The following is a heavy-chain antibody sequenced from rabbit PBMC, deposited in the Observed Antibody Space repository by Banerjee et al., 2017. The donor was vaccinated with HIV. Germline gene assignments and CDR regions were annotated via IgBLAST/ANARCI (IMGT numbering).Heavy chain of an antibody. CDR1: GFSFNNRYV. J-gene: IGHJ6*01. CDR3: ARELGDYYGMDL. CDR2: IYTGSSGST. V-gene: IGHV1S45*01. D-gene: IGHD4-1*01. Sequence: QEQLEESGGDLVKPGASLTLTCTASGFSFNNRYVMCWVRQAPGKGLEWIACIYTGSSGSTYYASWAKGRFTISKTSSTTLTLQMTSLTVADTATYFCARELGDYYGMDLWGPGTLVTLS.